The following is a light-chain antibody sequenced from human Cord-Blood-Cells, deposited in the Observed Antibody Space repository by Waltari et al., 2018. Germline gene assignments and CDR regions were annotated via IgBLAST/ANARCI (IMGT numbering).Light chain of an antibody. CDR1: TGAATSGYY. J-gene: IGLJ2*01. Sequence: QTVVTQEPSLTVSPGGTAALTCAPSTGAATSGYYRNCFQQKPGQAPRAPIYSTSNNPSRTPARFSGSLLGGKAALTLSGVQPEDEAEYYCLLYYGGAQLVFGGGTKLTVL. V-gene: IGLV7-43*01. CDR2: STS. CDR3: LLYYGGAQLV.